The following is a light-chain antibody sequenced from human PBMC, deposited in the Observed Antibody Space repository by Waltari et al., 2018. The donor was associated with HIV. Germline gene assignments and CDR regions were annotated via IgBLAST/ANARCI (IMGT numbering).Light chain of an antibody. CDR3: QQLNSYLRNT. Sequence: DIQLTQSPSFLSASVGDRVTITCRASQGISSYLAWYQQKPGKAPKLLIYAASTLQSGVPSRFSGSGSGTEFTLTISSLQPEDFATYYCQQLNSYLRNTFGQGTKLEIK. CDR2: AAS. CDR1: QGISSY. V-gene: IGKV1-9*01. J-gene: IGKJ2*01.